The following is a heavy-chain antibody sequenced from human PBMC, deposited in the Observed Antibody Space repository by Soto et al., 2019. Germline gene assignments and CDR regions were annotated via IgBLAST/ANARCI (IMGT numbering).Heavy chain of an antibody. CDR1: GGSVSSGSYY. J-gene: IGHJ5*02. Sequence: SETLSLTCTASGGSVSSGSYYWSWIRQPPGKGLEWIGYIYYGGSTNYNPSLKSRVTISVDTSKNQFSLKLSSVTAADTAVYYCARDQQLLWFGELHSWFDPWGQGTLVTVSS. CDR3: ARDQQLLWFGELHSWFDP. V-gene: IGHV4-61*01. CDR2: IYYGGST. D-gene: IGHD3-10*01.